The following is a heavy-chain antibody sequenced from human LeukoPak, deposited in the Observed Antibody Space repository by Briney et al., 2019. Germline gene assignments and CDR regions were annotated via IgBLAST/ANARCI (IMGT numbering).Heavy chain of an antibody. D-gene: IGHD4-23*01. Sequence: SETLSLTCAVYGGSFSDHYWSWIRQPPGKGLEWIGEINHSGYTNYNPSLKSRVTISVDTSKNQFSLKPSSVTAADTAVYYCARQVRWLFYGMDVWGQGTTVTVSS. J-gene: IGHJ6*02. CDR2: INHSGYT. CDR3: ARQVRWLFYGMDV. V-gene: IGHV4-34*01. CDR1: GGSFSDHY.